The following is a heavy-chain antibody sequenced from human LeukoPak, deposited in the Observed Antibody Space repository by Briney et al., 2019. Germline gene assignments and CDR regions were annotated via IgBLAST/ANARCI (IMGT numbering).Heavy chain of an antibody. Sequence: GGSLRLSCAASGFTFSSYWMSWVRQAPGKGLEWVANIKQDGSEKYYVDSVKGRFTISRDNAKNSLYLQMNSLRAEDTAVYYCARSWIQLWLNYYYGMDVWGQGTTVTVSS. CDR3: ARSWIQLWLNYYYGMDV. CDR2: IKQDGSEK. J-gene: IGHJ6*02. CDR1: GFTFSSYW. D-gene: IGHD5-18*01. V-gene: IGHV3-7*03.